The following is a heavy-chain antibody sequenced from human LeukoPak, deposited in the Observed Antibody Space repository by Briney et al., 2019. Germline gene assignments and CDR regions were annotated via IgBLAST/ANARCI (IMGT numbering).Heavy chain of an antibody. V-gene: IGHV4-61*02. D-gene: IGHD3-10*01. CDR1: AGSISSGSYY. Sequence: PSETLSLTCTVSAGSISSGSYYWSWLRQPAGKGLEWIGRIYTSGSTNYNPSLKSRVTISVDTSKNQFSLKLTSVTAADTAVYYCARRFGRKFGERFYYYHYMDVWGKGTTVTISS. J-gene: IGHJ6*03. CDR3: ARRFGRKFGERFYYYHYMDV. CDR2: IYTSGST.